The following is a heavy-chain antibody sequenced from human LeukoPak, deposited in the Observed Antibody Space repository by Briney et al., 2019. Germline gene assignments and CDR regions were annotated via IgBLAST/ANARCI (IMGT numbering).Heavy chain of an antibody. Sequence: ASVKVSCKASGYTFTSYDINWVRQATGQGLEWMGWMNPNSGNTGYAQKFQGRVTMTRNTSISTAYMELSSLRSEDTAVYYCARGPGEPGSYHVTPFDYWGQGTLVTVSS. CDR1: GYTFTSYD. D-gene: IGHD3-10*01. CDR3: ARGPGEPGSYHVTPFDY. V-gene: IGHV1-8*01. CDR2: MNPNSGNT. J-gene: IGHJ4*02.